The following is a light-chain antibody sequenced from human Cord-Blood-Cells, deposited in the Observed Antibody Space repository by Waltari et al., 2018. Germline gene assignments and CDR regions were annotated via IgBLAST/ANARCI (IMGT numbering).Light chain of an antibody. CDR3: GTWDSSLSAGV. J-gene: IGLJ3*02. V-gene: IGLV1-51*02. Sequence: QSVLTQPPTVPAAPGQKVTTTCSGSSPHTGNNYDTWYHQLPGTAPKLLIYENNKRPSGIPDRFSGSKSGTSATLGITGLQTGDEADYYCGTWDSSLSAGVFGGGTKLTVL. CDR1: SPHTGNNY. CDR2: ENN.